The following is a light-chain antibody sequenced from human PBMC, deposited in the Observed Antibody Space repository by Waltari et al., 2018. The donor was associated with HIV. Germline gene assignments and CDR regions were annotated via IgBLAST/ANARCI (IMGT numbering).Light chain of an antibody. V-gene: IGLV1-47*01. CDR3: AAWTDSLSGVV. CDR1: RSNIGSYY. Sequence: QSVLTQPPSASRTPGQRVTISCSGSRSNIGSYYVSWYQQLPGTAPKLLIYRNNQRPSGVPDRFSGSKSGTSASLAISGLRSEDEADYYCAAWTDSLSGVVFGGGTKLSVL. CDR2: RNN. J-gene: IGLJ2*01.